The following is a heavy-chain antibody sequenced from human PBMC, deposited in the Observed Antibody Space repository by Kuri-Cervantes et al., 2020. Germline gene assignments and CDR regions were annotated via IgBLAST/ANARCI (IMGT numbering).Heavy chain of an antibody. Sequence: ESLKISCAVYGGSFSGYYWSWIRQPPGKGLEWIGEINHSGSTNYNPSLKSRVTISVDTSKNQFSLKLSSVTAADTAVYYCARGYYDSSGYTFDYWGQGTLVTVSS. V-gene: IGHV4-34*01. D-gene: IGHD3-22*01. CDR1: GGSFSGYY. J-gene: IGHJ4*02. CDR3: ARGYYDSSGYTFDY. CDR2: INHSGST.